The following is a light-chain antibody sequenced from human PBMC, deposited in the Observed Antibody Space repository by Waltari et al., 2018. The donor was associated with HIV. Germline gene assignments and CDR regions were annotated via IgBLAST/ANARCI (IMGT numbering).Light chain of an antibody. CDR3: SSYGDSLRVL. CDR2: DVT. J-gene: IGLJ3*02. V-gene: IGLV2-8*01. CDR1: SSDIAAYHF. Sequence: QSALTQPPSASGSLGQSVTISCTGSSSDIAAYHFVSWFQQHPHSAPKLLLYDVTRRPSTVSARFSGSRSGNTAFLTVAGLQPDDEATYFCSSYGDSLRVLFGGGTNVTVL.